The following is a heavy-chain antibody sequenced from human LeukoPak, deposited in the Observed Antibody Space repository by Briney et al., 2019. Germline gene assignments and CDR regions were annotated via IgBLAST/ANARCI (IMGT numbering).Heavy chain of an antibody. J-gene: IGHJ4*02. CDR3: AKDPRRMARLITFGGGRPYYFDY. Sequence: GRSLRLSCITSGFPFGDYVMTWLRQSPGKGLEWVGKVGTRAYGGTTEYAASVKGRFTISRDDSKTIAYLQMNSLRAEDTVVYYCAKDPRRMARLITFGGGRPYYFDYWGQGTLVTVSS. V-gene: IGHV3-49*03. CDR1: GFPFGDYV. CDR2: VGTRAYGGTT. D-gene: IGHD3-16*01.